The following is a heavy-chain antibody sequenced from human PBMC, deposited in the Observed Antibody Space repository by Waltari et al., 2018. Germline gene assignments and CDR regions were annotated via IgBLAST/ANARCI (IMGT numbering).Heavy chain of an antibody. CDR1: GFTVSSNY. CDR3: ARGGTEYYDSSGYHQPLDY. D-gene: IGHD3-22*01. CDR2: IYSGGST. V-gene: IGHV3-53*02. J-gene: IGHJ4*02. Sequence: EVQLVETGGGLIQPGGSLRLSCAASGFTVSSNYMSWVRQAPGKGLEWVSVIYSGGSTYYADSVKGRFTISRDNSKNTLYLQMNSLRAEDTAVYYCARGGTEYYDSSGYHQPLDYWGQGTLV.